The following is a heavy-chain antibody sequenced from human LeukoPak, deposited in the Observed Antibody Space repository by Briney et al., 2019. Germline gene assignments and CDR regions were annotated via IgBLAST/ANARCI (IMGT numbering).Heavy chain of an antibody. V-gene: IGHV4-30-4*01. D-gene: IGHD3-16*01. Sequence: SETLSLTCTVSGGSISSGDYYWSWIRQPPGKGLEWIGYIYYSGSTYYNPSLKSRVTISVDTSKNQFSLKLSSVTAADTAVYYCARVRGGRGYYFDYWGQGTLVTVSS. CDR3: ARVRGGRGYYFDY. CDR1: GGSISSGDYY. J-gene: IGHJ4*02. CDR2: IYYSGST.